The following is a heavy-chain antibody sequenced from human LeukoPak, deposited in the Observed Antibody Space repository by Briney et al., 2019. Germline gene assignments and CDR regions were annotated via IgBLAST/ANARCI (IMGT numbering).Heavy chain of an antibody. CDR2: IIPIFGTA. D-gene: IGHD3-22*01. J-gene: IGHJ4*02. CDR3: ARGGYFSYYFDY. Sequence: GASVKVSCKASGGTFSSYAISWVRQAPGQGLEWMGGIIPIFGTANYAQKFQGRVTITADESTSTAYMELGSLRSEDTAVYYCARGGYFSYYFDYWGQGTLVTVSS. CDR1: GGTFSSYA. V-gene: IGHV1-69*13.